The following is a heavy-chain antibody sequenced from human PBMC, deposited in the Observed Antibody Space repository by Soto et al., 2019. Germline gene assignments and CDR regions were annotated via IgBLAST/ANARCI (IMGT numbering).Heavy chain of an antibody. CDR1: GFTFSSYA. D-gene: IGHD3-9*01. Sequence: QSGGSLRLSCAASGFTFSSYAMSWVRQAPGKGLEWVSAISGSGGSTYYADSVKGRFTISRDNSKNTLYLQMNSLRAEDTAVYYCAKVDDDILTGYYTNRYFDYWAREPWSPSPQ. CDR3: AKVDDDILTGYYTNRYFDY. J-gene: IGHJ4*02. CDR2: ISGSGGST. V-gene: IGHV3-23*01.